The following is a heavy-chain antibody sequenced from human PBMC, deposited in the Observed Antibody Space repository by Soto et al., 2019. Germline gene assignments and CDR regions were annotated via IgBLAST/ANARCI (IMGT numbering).Heavy chain of an antibody. CDR3: ARDWAEDRTPVTIGIFDY. CDR2: IWYDGSNK. J-gene: IGHJ4*02. V-gene: IGHV3-33*01. D-gene: IGHD4-17*01. CDR1: GFTFSSYG. Sequence: GGSLRLSCAASGFTFSSYGMHWVRQAPGKGLEWVAVIWYDGSNKYYADSVKGRFTISRDNSKNTLYLQMNSLRAEDTAVYYCARDWAEDRTPVTIGIFDYWGQGTLVTVSS.